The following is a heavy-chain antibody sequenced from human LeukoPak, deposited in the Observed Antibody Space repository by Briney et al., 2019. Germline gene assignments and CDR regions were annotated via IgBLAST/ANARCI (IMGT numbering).Heavy chain of an antibody. D-gene: IGHD3-10*01. V-gene: IGHV4-34*01. CDR2: INHSGST. J-gene: IGHJ6*03. Sequence: SETLSLTCAAYGGSFSGYYWSWIRQPPGKGLEWIGEINHSGSTNYNPSLKSRVTISVDTSKNQFSLKLSSVTAADTAVYYCARERGYYGSGSSNYYYYYYMDVWGKGTTVTVSS. CDR1: GGSFSGYY. CDR3: ARERGYYGSGSSNYYYYYYMDV.